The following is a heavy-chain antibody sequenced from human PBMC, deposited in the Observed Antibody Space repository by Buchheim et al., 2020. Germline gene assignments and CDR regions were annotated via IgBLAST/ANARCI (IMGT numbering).Heavy chain of an antibody. D-gene: IGHD2-2*01. CDR2: IYHSGST. J-gene: IGHJ4*02. Sequence: QVQLQESGPGLVKPSGTLSLTCAVSGGSISSSNWWSWVRQPPGKGLGWIGEIYHSGSTNYNPSLKSRVTISVDKSKNQFSPKLSSVTAADTAVYYCARTYCSSTSCRLSDQNPIDYWGQGTL. CDR3: ARTYCSSTSCRLSDQNPIDY. CDR1: GGSISSSNW. V-gene: IGHV4-4*02.